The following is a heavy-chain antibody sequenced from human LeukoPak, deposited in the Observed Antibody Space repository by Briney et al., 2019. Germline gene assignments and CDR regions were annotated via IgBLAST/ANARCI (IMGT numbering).Heavy chain of an antibody. CDR1: GFTFSSYG. CDR3: ARDPTLVGATIDY. V-gene: IGHV3-33*01. D-gene: IGHD1-26*01. J-gene: IGHJ4*02. Sequence: GGSLRLSCAASGFTFSSYGMHWVRQAPGKGLEWVAVIWYDGSNKYYADSVKGRFTISRDNSKNTLYLQMNSLRAEDTAVYYCARDPTLVGATIDYWGQGTLVTVSS. CDR2: IWYDGSNK.